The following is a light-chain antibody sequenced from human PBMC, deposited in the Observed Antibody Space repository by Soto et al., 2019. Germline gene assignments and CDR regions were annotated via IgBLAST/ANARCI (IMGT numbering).Light chain of an antibody. Sequence: EIVMTQSPATLSVSPGERATLSCRASQSVSSNLAWFQQKPGQAPRLLIYGASTRATGTPARFRGSGSATEFTLTISSLQSEDFAVYYCQQYNDWPRTFGKGTKVEIK. CDR3: QQYNDWPRT. J-gene: IGKJ1*01. CDR1: QSVSSN. V-gene: IGKV3-15*01. CDR2: GAS.